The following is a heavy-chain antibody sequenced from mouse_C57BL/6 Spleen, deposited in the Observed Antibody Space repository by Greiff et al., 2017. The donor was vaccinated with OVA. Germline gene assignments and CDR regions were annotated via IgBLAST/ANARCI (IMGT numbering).Heavy chain of an antibody. V-gene: IGHV1-55*01. Sequence: QVQLKQPGAELVKPGASVKMSCKASGYTFTSYWITWVKQRPGQGLAWIGDIYPGSGSTNSNEKFKSKATLTVDTSSSTAYMQLSSLTSEDSAVYYCAMGGLGRSLYYAMDYWGQGTSVTVSS. CDR1: GYTFTSYW. CDR2: IYPGSGST. J-gene: IGHJ4*01. D-gene: IGHD4-1*01. CDR3: AMGGLGRSLYYAMDY.